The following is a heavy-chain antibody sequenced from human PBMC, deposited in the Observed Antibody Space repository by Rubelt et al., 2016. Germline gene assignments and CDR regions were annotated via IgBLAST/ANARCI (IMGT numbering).Heavy chain of an antibody. V-gene: IGHV3-23*01. Sequence: LDSGGGWVQPGRSLRLSCEASGLTFSSYAISWVRQAPRKGPEWISSISDGDSSTKYADSVKGRFTISRDNSKNTLYLQMNSLRAEETAVYYCARRPRITMPVFAQHSGQGTLVTVSS. CDR3: ARRPRITMPVFAQH. CDR1: GLTFSSYA. D-gene: IGHD3-10*01. CDR2: ISDGDSST. J-gene: IGHJ1*01.